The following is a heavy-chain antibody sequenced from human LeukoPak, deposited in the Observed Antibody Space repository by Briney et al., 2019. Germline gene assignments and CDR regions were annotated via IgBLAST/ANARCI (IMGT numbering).Heavy chain of an antibody. V-gene: IGHV4-4*07. Sequence: SETLSLTCTVSGGSISSYWSWIRQPAGKGLEWIGRIYGSGSTNYNPSLKSRVTISVDTSKNQFSLKLSSVTAADTAVYYCASSPDYYDSTGYYYWGQGTLVTVSS. J-gene: IGHJ4*02. CDR1: GGSISSY. D-gene: IGHD3-22*01. CDR3: ASSPDYYDSTGYYY. CDR2: IYGSGST.